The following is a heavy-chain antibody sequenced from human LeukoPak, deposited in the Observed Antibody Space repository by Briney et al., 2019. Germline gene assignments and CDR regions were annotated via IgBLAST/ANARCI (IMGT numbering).Heavy chain of an antibody. J-gene: IGHJ4*02. D-gene: IGHD6-13*01. CDR1: GFTFSNYA. Sequence: PGRSLRLSCAASGFTFSNYAMNWVRQAPGKGLEWVAVISHDGTNEYYAESVKGRFTNSRDNSKNTLYLQMNSLRGEDAAVYYCARAPFPYSSSRYGVDWGQGTLVTVSS. CDR3: ARAPFPYSSSRYGVD. CDR2: ISHDGTNE. V-gene: IGHV3-30*04.